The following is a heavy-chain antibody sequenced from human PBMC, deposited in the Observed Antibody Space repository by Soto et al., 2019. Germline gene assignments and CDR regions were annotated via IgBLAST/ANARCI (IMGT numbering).Heavy chain of an antibody. CDR3: AREGRSTVTTYDHHYGMDV. V-gene: IGHV3-33*01. CDR2: IWYDGSNK. J-gene: IGHJ6*02. D-gene: IGHD4-4*01. CDR1: GFTFSSYG. Sequence: GGSLRLSCAASGFTFSSYGMHWVRQAPGKGLEWVAVIWYDGSNKYYADSVKGRFTISRDNSKNTLYLQMNSLRAEDTAVYYCAREGRSTVTTYDHHYGMDVWGQGTTVTVS.